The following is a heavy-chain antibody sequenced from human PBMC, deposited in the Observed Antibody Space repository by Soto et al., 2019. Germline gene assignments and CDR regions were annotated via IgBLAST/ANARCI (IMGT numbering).Heavy chain of an antibody. Sequence: QVQLVQSGAEVKKPGSSVKVSCKASGGTFSSYTISWVRQAPGRGLEWMGRIIPILGIANYAQKFQGRVTITADKSTSTAYMELSSLRSEDTAVYYCARGEFRFGEFGPSDYWGQGTLVTVSS. V-gene: IGHV1-69*02. D-gene: IGHD3-10*01. J-gene: IGHJ4*02. CDR3: ARGEFRFGEFGPSDY. CDR1: GGTFSSYT. CDR2: IIPILGIA.